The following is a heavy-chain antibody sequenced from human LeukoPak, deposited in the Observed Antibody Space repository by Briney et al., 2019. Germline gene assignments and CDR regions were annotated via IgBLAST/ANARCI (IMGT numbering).Heavy chain of an antibody. CDR3: TSIPLLYDSSGYYWGFDY. CDR2: IIPIFGTA. J-gene: IGHJ4*02. D-gene: IGHD3-22*01. V-gene: IGHV1-69*13. CDR1: GGTFSSYA. Sequence: ASVKVSCKASGGTFSSYAISWVRQAPGQGLEWMGGIIPIFGTASYAQKFQGRVTITADESTSTAYMELSSLRSEDTAVYYCTSIPLLYDSSGYYWGFDYWGQGTLVTVSS.